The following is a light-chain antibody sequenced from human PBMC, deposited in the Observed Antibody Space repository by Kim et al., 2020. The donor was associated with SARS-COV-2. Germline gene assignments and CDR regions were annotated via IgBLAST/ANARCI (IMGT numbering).Light chain of an antibody. Sequence: DVVMTQSPLSLPVTLGQPASIYCRSSQSLVHSDGNTYLSWFHQRPGQSPRRLIYKVSRRDSGVPDKFSGSGSGTDFTLRISRVEAEDVGIYCCMQANTFGQGTKLEI. V-gene: IGKV2-30*02. CDR1: QSLVHSDGNTY. CDR3: MQANT. J-gene: IGKJ2*01. CDR2: KVS.